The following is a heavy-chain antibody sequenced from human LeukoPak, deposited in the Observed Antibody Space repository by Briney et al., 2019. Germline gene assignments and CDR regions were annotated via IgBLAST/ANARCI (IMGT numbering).Heavy chain of an antibody. V-gene: IGHV6-1*01. CDR1: GDSVSSSNAA. CDR2: TYHRSKWYY. D-gene: IGHD1-26*01. CDR3: ARLSVIVGAALEYYYYYMDV. Sequence: SQTLSLTCAISGDSVSSSNAAWNWMRQSPSRGLEWLGRTYHRSKWYYDYAVSVRSRITINPDTSKNQFSLQMNSVTPEDTAVYYCARLSVIVGAALEYYYYYMDVWGQGTTVTVSS. J-gene: IGHJ6*03.